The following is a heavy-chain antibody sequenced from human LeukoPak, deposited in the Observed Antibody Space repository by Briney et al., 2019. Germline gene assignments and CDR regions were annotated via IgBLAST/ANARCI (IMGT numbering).Heavy chain of an antibody. V-gene: IGHV3-23*01. CDR3: AKDKSGSYYGDYFDY. J-gene: IGHJ4*02. CDR2: ISGSGGST. Sequence: PGGSLRLSCAASGFTFSSYAMSWVRQAPGEGLEWVSAISGSGGSTYYADSVKGRFTISRDNSKNTLYLQMNSLRAEDTAVYYCAKDKSGSYYGDYFDYWGQGTLVTVS. CDR1: GFTFSSYA. D-gene: IGHD1-26*01.